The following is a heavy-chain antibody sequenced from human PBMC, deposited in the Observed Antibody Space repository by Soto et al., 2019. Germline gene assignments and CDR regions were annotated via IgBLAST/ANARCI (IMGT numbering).Heavy chain of an antibody. CDR3: AKTLLSTIWYGLHDY. CDR1: EFTFSSYA. Sequence: VQLLESGGGLVQPGGSLRLSCAASEFTFSSYAMSWVRQAPGKGLEWVSTISGSGGRTYYADSVKGRFTISRDNSRNTLHLQMNSLRVEYTALYYCAKTLLSTIWYGLHDYVSQGTLVTFFS. CDR2: ISGSGGRT. J-gene: IGHJ4*02. V-gene: IGHV3-23*01. D-gene: IGHD6-13*01.